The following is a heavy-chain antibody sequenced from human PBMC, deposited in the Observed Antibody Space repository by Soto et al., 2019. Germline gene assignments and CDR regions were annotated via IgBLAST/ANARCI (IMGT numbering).Heavy chain of an antibody. Sequence: GASVKVSCKASGYTFTSYAMHWVRQAPGQRLEWMGWINAGNGNTKYSQKFQGRVTITRDTSASTAYMELSSLRSEDTAVYYCARVTTYRAAAGTSLSNWFDPWGQGTLVTVSS. D-gene: IGHD6-13*01. CDR3: ARVTTYRAAAGTSLSNWFDP. CDR2: INAGNGNT. V-gene: IGHV1-3*01. J-gene: IGHJ5*02. CDR1: GYTFTSYA.